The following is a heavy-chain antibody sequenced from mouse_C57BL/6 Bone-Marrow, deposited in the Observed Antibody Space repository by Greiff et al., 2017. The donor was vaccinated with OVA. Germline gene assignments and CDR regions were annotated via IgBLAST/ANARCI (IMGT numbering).Heavy chain of an antibody. V-gene: IGHV6-6*01. Sequence: EVQVVESGGGLVQPGGSMKLSCAASGFTFSDAWMDWVRQSPEKGLEWVAEIRNKANNHATYYAESVKGRFTISRDDSKSSVYLQMNSLRAEDTGIYYCTRWLRLYYFDYWGQGTTLTVSS. CDR2: IRNKANNHAT. CDR1: GFTFSDAW. CDR3: TRWLRLYYFDY. J-gene: IGHJ2*01. D-gene: IGHD2-2*01.